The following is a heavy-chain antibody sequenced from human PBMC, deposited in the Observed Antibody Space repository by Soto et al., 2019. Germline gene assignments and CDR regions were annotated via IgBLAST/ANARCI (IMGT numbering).Heavy chain of an antibody. Sequence: KVSCKASGYTFTGYYMHWVRQAPGQGLEWMGWINPNSGGTNYAQKFQGRVTMTRDTSISTAYMELSRLRSDDTAVYYCARDPPPYYDFWSGYSQMGWFDPWGQGTLVTVSS. CDR3: ARDPPPYYDFWSGYSQMGWFDP. CDR1: GYTFTGYY. J-gene: IGHJ5*02. V-gene: IGHV1-2*02. CDR2: INPNSGGT. D-gene: IGHD3-3*01.